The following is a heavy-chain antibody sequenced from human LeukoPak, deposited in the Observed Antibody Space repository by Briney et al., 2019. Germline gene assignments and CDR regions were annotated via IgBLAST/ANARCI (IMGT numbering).Heavy chain of an antibody. Sequence: PGGSLRLSCAASGFTLSSYAMSWVREAPGKGLEWVSDISGSGHTTNYADSVKGRFTISRDNSKKKVYLQMNSLRAEDTAVYYCAKTLPVVGARTYFDYWGQGTLVTVSS. CDR1: GFTLSSYA. V-gene: IGHV3-23*01. CDR3: AKTLPVVGARTYFDY. CDR2: ISGSGHTT. D-gene: IGHD1-26*01. J-gene: IGHJ4*02.